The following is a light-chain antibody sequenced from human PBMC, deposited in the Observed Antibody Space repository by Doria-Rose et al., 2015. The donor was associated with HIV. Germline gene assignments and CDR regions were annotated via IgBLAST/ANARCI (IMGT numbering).Light chain of an antibody. CDR2: AAS. J-gene: IGKJ1*01. CDR3: QQTYSSPQWT. V-gene: IGKV1-39*01. Sequence: MTQSPSSLSASIGDRVTITCRASQTVSTYLNWFQQEPGKAPKLLIYAASRLQSGVPSRFSGSGSGTDFTLTISGLQPGDFATYYCQQTYSSPQWTVGQGNKVEMK. CDR1: QTVSTY.